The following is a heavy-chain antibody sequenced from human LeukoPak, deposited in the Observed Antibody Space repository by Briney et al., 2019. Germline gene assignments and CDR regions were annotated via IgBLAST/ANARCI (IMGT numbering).Heavy chain of an antibody. J-gene: IGHJ2*01. CDR2: IKQDGSEK. CDR1: GVTFSSYW. V-gene: IGHV3-7*01. Sequence: GGSLRLSCAASGVTFSSYWMSWVRQAPGKGLEWVANIKQDGSEKYYVDSVKGRFTISRDNAKNSLYLQMNSLRAEDTAVYYCARLMTTVTKGSGWYFDLWGRGTLVTVSS. D-gene: IGHD4-17*01. CDR3: ARLMTTVTKGSGWYFDL.